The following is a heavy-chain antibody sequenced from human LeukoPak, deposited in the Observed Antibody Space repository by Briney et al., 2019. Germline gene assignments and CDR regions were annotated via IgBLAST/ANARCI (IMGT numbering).Heavy chain of an antibody. V-gene: IGHV4-59*01. CDR1: GGSISSYY. CDR2: IYYSGST. D-gene: IGHD3-22*01. Sequence: SETLSLTCTVAGGSISSYYWSWIRQPPGKGLEWIGYIYYSGSTNYNPPPKSRVTISVDTSKNQFSLKLSSLAGGDTAVYYWAREGGSGYYYDAFDIWRGGTMVSVSS. CDR3: AREGGSGYYYDAFDI. J-gene: IGHJ3*02.